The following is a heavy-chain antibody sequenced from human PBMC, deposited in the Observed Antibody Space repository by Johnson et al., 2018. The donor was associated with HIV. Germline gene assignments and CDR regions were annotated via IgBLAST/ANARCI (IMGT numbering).Heavy chain of an antibody. Sequence: QVQLVESGGGLVQPGGSLRLSCAAFGFTFFDYYMSWIRQAPGKGLEWVSYISSSGSTIYYADSVKGRFTISRDNSKNTLYLQMNSLRAEDTAVYYCASFVVVVAATGAFDIWGQGTMVTVSS. CDR2: ISSSGSTI. V-gene: IGHV3-11*04. CDR1: GFTFFDYY. D-gene: IGHD2-15*01. J-gene: IGHJ3*02. CDR3: ASFVVVVAATGAFDI.